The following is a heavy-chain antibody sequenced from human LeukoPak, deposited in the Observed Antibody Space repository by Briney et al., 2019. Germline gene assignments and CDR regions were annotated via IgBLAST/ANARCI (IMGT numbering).Heavy chain of an antibody. D-gene: IGHD5-12*01. CDR2: INPSGGST. V-gene: IGHV1-46*01. CDR3: ASGGYSGLDWFDP. J-gene: IGHJ5*02. CDR1: GYTFTGYY. Sequence: ASVKVSCKASGYTFTGYYMHWVRQAPGQGLEWMGIINPSGGSTSYAQKFQGRVTMTRDTSTSTVYMELSSLRSEDTAVYYCASGGYSGLDWFDPWGQGTLVTVSS.